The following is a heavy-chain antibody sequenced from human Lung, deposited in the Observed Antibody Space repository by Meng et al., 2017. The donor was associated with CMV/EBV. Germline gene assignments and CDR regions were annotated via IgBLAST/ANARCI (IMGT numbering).Heavy chain of an antibody. J-gene: IGHJ5*02. V-gene: IGHV7-4-1*02. Sequence: QFLPLQSDAVLNKPWSSVKVSCKSSVYPFRTSPINWVRQAHVRVLQWIGWISTNTGTPTYTQGFTGRFVFSLDTSVSTAYLQISSLKALHTAIYYCARGGNFDPWGQGTLVTVSS. D-gene: IGHD2/OR15-2a*01. CDR1: VYPFRTSP. CDR2: ISTNTGTP. CDR3: ARGGNFDP.